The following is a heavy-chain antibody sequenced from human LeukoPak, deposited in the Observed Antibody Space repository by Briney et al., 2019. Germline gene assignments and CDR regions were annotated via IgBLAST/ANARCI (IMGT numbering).Heavy chain of an antibody. CDR2: IIPILGIA. J-gene: IGHJ3*02. CDR3: ARDSSGYYDSSGYAFDI. D-gene: IGHD3-22*01. Sequence: SVKVSCKASGGTFSSYAISWVRQAPGQGLEWMGRIIPILGIANYAQKFQGRVTITADKSTSTAYMELSSLRSEDTAVYYCARDSSGYYDSSGYAFDIWGQGTMVTVSS. CDR1: GGTFSSYA. V-gene: IGHV1-69*04.